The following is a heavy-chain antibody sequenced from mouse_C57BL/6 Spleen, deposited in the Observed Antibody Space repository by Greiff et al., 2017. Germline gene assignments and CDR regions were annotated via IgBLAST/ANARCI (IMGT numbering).Heavy chain of an antibody. J-gene: IGHJ2*01. V-gene: IGHV3-6*01. CDR2: ISYDGSN. CDR1: GYSITSGYY. Sequence: ESGPGLVKPSQSLSLTCSVTGYSITSGYYWNWIRQFPGNKLEWMGYISYDGSNNYNPSLKNRISITRDTSKNQFFLKLNSVTTEDTATYYCAREEGRDYFDYWGQGTTLTVSS. CDR3: AREEGRDYFDY. D-gene: IGHD3-3*01.